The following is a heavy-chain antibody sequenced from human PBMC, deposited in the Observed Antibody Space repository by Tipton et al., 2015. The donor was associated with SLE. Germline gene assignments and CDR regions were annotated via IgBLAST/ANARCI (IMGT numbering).Heavy chain of an antibody. CDR1: GGSISRSY. CDR3: AGLFGGSRAGDV. J-gene: IGHJ2*01. D-gene: IGHD2-15*01. Sequence: TLSLTCTVSGGSISRSYWSWIRQPPGKRLEWIGYVYYGGTTSYNPSLKSRVTISVDTTKNQFSLRLNSVTAADTAVYYCAGLFGGSRAGDVWGRGILVAVSS. V-gene: IGHV4-59*12. CDR2: VYYGGTT.